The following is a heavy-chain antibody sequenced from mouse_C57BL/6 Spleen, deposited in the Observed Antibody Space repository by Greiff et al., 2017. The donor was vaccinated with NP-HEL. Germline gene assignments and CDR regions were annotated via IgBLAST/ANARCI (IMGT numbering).Heavy chain of an antibody. J-gene: IGHJ2*01. CDR3: ARKGPLTTVVASYYFDY. D-gene: IGHD1-1*01. V-gene: IGHV1-9*01. CDR2: ILPGSGST. Sequence: VQLQQSGAELMKPGASVKLSCKATGYTFTGYWIEWVKQRPGHGLEWIGEILPGSGSTNYNEKFKGKATLTADTSSNTAYMQLSSLTTEDSAIYYCARKGPLTTVVASYYFDYWGQGTTLTVSS. CDR1: GYTFTGYW.